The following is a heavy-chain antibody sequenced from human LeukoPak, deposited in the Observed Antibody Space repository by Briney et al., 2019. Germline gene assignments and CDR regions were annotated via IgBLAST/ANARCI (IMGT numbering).Heavy chain of an antibody. Sequence: GGSLRLSCAASGFTFSSYSMNWVRQAPGKGLEWVSSISSSSSHIYYADSVKGRFTISRDNAKNSLYLQMNSLRAEDTAVYYCAREALDYYDSSGYPNWFDPWGQGTLVTVSS. V-gene: IGHV3-21*01. CDR3: AREALDYYDSSGYPNWFDP. CDR2: ISSSSSHI. J-gene: IGHJ5*02. D-gene: IGHD3-22*01. CDR1: GFTFSSYS.